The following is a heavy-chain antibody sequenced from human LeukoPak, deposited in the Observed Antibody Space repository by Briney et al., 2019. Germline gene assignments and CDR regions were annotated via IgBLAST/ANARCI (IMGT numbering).Heavy chain of an antibody. Sequence: GSLRLSCAASGFTFSSYSMNWVRQAPGKGLEWVSYISSSSTIFYADSVKGRFTISRDNAKNSLYLQMHSLRDEDTAVYYCARAWYSWGYYFDYWGQGTLVTVSS. CDR3: ARAWYSWGYYFDY. D-gene: IGHD1-26*01. CDR1: GFTFSSYS. J-gene: IGHJ4*02. CDR2: ISSSSTI. V-gene: IGHV3-48*02.